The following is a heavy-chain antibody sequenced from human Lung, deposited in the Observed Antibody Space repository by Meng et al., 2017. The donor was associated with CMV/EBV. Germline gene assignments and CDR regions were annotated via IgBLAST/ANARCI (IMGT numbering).Heavy chain of an antibody. D-gene: IGHD1-1*01. CDR2: IWFDGSSK. CDR3: AKDGKSGGYFDY. V-gene: IGHV3-30*02. J-gene: IGHJ4*02. CDR1: GLSTYG. Sequence: QVQVGGAGGGVVQPGGSLRLSCGASGLSTYGMHWVRQVPGKGLEWVAFIWFDGSSKYYADSVKGRFSISRDNSKNTLYLQMNSLRPEDTGVYYCAKDGKSGGYFDYWGQGTLVTVSS.